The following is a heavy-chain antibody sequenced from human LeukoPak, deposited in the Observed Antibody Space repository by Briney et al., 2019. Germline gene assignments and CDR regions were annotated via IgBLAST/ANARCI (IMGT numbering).Heavy chain of an antibody. CDR2: INHSGSA. CDR1: GGSFSGYY. Sequence: SETLSLTCTVSGGSFSGYYCTWIRQPPGKGLEWIGEINHSGSANYNPSLKSRVTISLDTSKNQFSLKLSSVTAADTAVYYCHFGYGYAFDIWGQGTMVTVSS. D-gene: IGHD5-18*01. CDR3: HFGYGYAFDI. J-gene: IGHJ3*02. V-gene: IGHV4-34*01.